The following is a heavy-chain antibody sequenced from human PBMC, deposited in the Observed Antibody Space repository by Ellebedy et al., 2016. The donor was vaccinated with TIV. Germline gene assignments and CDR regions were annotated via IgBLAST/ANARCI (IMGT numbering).Heavy chain of an antibody. V-gene: IGHV4-59*01. CDR1: GGSTRSYG. CDR2: NTYDSRQT. J-gene: IGHJ4*02. D-gene: IGHD1-26*01. CDR3: ARDNSGSLDY. Sequence: MPSETLSLTCTVSGGSTRSYGWGWIRQSPGQGLEWVGYNTYDSRQTNYNPALKSRLTISVDTSKNQFSLKLTSVTAADTAVYYCARDNSGSLDYWGQGIPVTVSS.